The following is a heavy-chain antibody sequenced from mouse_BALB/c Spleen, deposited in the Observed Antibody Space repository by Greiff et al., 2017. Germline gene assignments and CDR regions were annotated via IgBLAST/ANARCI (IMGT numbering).Heavy chain of an antibody. D-gene: IGHD2-12*01. CDR1: GFTFSSYA. CDR2: ISSGGSYT. Sequence: EVQRVESGGGLVKPGGSLKLSCAASGFTFSSYAMSWVRQSPEKRLEWVAEISSGGSYTYYPDTVTGRFTISRDNAKNTLYLEMSSLRSEDTAMYYCARERATTDRDYAMDYWGQGTSVTVSS. V-gene: IGHV5-9-4*01. CDR3: ARERATTDRDYAMDY. J-gene: IGHJ4*01.